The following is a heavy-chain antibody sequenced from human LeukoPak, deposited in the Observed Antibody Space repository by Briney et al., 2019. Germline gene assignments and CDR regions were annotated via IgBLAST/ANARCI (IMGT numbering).Heavy chain of an antibody. CDR1: GGSFSGYY. J-gene: IGHJ6*02. CDR2: INHSGST. D-gene: IGHD6-19*01. CDR3: ASSGGIAVNPPYYYGMGV. Sequence: PSETLSLTCAVYGGSFSGYYWSWIRQPPGKGLEWIGEINHSGSTNYNPSLKSRVTISVDTSKNQFSLKLSSVTAADTAVYYCASSGGIAVNPPYYYGMGVWGQGTTVTVSS. V-gene: IGHV4-34*01.